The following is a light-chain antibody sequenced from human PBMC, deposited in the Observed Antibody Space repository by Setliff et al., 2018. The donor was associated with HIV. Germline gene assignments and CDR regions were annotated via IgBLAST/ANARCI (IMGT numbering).Light chain of an antibody. CDR3: SSYAITNTLP. V-gene: IGLV2-14*01. CDR2: EVS. CDR1: SSDVGGYNY. Sequence: QSALTQPASVSGSPGQSITISCTGTSSDVGGYNYVSWYQQHPGKPPKLMIYEVSNRPSGISNRFSGSKSGNTASLTISGLQAEDEGDYYCSSYAITNTLPFGTGTKVTVL. J-gene: IGLJ1*01.